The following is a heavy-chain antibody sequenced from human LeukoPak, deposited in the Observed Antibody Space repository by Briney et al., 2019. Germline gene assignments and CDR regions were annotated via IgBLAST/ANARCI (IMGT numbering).Heavy chain of an antibody. D-gene: IGHD1-26*01. V-gene: IGHV4-39*07. CDR3: AREGSLESGSWRKHYFDY. CDR2: IYYSGST. CDR1: GGSISSSSYY. J-gene: IGHJ4*02. Sequence: SETLSLTCTVSGGSISSSSYYWGWIRQPPGKGLEWIGSIYYSGSTYYNPSLKSRVTISVDTSKNQFSLKLSSVTAADTAVYYCAREGSLESGSWRKHYFDYWGQGTLVTVSS.